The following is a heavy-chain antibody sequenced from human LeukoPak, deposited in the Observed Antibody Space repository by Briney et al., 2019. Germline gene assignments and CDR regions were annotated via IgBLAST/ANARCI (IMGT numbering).Heavy chain of an antibody. D-gene: IGHD3-16*01. Sequence: PGGSLRLPCAASGFTVSRHYMSWVRQAPGKGLEWISVIHSDGSTDSADSVKGRFTISRDNSKNTVYLQMKSLRPGDTAVYYCARDDSTSGVYYYAMDVWGEGTTVTVSS. J-gene: IGHJ6*03. CDR1: GFTVSRHY. V-gene: IGHV3-53*01. CDR2: IHSDGST. CDR3: ARDDSTSGVYYYAMDV.